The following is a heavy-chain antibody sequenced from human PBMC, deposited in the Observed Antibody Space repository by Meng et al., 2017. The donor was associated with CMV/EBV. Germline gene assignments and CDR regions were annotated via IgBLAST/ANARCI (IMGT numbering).Heavy chain of an antibody. CDR2: IYHSGST. J-gene: IGHJ5*02. Sequence: TLSLTCTVSGYSISSGYYWGWIRQPPGKGLEWIGSIYHSGSTYYNPSLKSRVTISVDTSKNQFSLKLSSVTAADTAVYYCARGSRWFDPWGQGTLVTVSS. V-gene: IGHV4-38-2*02. CDR3: ARGSRWFDP. CDR1: GYSISSGYY.